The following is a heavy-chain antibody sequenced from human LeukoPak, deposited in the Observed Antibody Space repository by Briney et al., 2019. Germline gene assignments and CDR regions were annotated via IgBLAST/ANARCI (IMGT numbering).Heavy chain of an antibody. J-gene: IGHJ3*02. Sequence: PSETLSLTCAVSGGSISSGGYSWSWIRQPPGKGLEWIGYIYHSGSTYYNPSLKSRVTISVDRSKNQFSLKLSSVTAADTAVCYCAREGDAFDIWGQGTMVTVSS. CDR1: GGSISSGGYS. CDR3: AREGDAFDI. CDR2: IYHSGST. V-gene: IGHV4-30-2*01.